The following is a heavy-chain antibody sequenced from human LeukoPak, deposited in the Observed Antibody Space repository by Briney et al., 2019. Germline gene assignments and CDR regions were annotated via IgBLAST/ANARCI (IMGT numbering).Heavy chain of an antibody. J-gene: IGHJ4*02. D-gene: IGHD3-10*01. V-gene: IGHV4-39*01. CDR2: IYYSGST. Sequence: SETLSLTCTVSGGSISSSSYYWGWIRQPPGKGLEWIGSIYYSGSTYYNPSLKARVTIYVDTSKKQFSLKLNSVTAADTAVYYCAISGSGTYYDEQFDYWGQGALVTVSS. CDR1: GGSISSSSYY. CDR3: AISGSGTYYDEQFDY.